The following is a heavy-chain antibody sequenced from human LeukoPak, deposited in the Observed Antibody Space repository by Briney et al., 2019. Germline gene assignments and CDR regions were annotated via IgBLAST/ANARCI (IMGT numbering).Heavy chain of an antibody. Sequence: PSETLSLTCTVSGGSISSHYWSWIRQPPGKGLEWIGYIYYSGSTNYNPSLKSRVTISVDTSKNHFSLKLSSLTAADTAVYYCAREVEGFWSGYQDYWGQGTLVTVSS. CDR3: AREVEGFWSGYQDY. D-gene: IGHD3-3*01. V-gene: IGHV4-59*11. J-gene: IGHJ4*02. CDR2: IYYSGST. CDR1: GGSISSHY.